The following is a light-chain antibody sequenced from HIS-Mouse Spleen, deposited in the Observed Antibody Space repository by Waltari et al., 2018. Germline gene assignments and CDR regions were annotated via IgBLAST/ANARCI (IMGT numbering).Light chain of an antibody. CDR1: SSDVGSYNL. CDR3: CSYAGSSTWV. J-gene: IGLJ3*02. Sequence: QSALTQPASVSGSPGQSIPISCTGTSSDVGSYNLVSWDQQHPGKAPKLMIYEGSKRPSGVSNRFSGSKSGNTASLTISGLQAEDEADYYCCSYAGSSTWVFGGGTKLTVL. V-gene: IGLV2-23*01. CDR2: EGS.